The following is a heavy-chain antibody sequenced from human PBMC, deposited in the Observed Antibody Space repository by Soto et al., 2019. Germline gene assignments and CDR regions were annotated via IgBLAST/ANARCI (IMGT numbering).Heavy chain of an antibody. Sequence: PGGSLKISCKGSGYSFTSYWISWVRQMPGKGLEWMGRIDPSDSYTNYSPSFQGHVTISADKSISTAYLQWSSLKASDTAMYYCARLSVGATPQQHLYGMDVWGQGTTVTVSS. D-gene: IGHD1-26*01. CDR1: GYSFTSYW. V-gene: IGHV5-10-1*01. J-gene: IGHJ6*02. CDR2: IDPSDSYT. CDR3: ARLSVGATPQQHLYGMDV.